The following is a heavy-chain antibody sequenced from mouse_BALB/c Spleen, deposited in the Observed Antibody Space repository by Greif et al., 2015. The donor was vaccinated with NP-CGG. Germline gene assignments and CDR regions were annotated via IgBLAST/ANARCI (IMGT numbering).Heavy chain of an antibody. Sequence: EVQGVESGGDLVKPGGSLKLSCAASGFTFSSYGMSWVRQTPDKRLEWVATISSGGSYTYYPDSVKGRFTISRDNAKNTQYLQMSSLKSEDTAMYYCARQREFDYWGQGTTLTVSS. J-gene: IGHJ2*01. CDR1: GFTFSSYG. CDR2: ISSGGSYT. CDR3: ARQREFDY. V-gene: IGHV5-6*01.